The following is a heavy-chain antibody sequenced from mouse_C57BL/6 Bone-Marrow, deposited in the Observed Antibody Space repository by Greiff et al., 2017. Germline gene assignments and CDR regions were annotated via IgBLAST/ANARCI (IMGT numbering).Heavy chain of an antibody. CDR3: ARDGESYDEFAY. Sequence: QVQLQQPGAELVKPGASVKMSCKASGYTFTSYWITWVKQRPGQGLEWIGDIYPGSGSTNYNEKFKSKATLTVDTSSSTAYMQLSSLTSADSAVYYCARDGESYDEFAYWGQGTLLTVSA. D-gene: IGHD2-12*01. V-gene: IGHV1-55*01. CDR1: GYTFTSYW. CDR2: IYPGSGST. J-gene: IGHJ3*01.